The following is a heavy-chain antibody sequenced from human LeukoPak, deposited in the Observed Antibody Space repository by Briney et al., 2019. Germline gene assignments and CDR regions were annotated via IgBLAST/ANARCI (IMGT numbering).Heavy chain of an antibody. Sequence: PSETLSLTCTVSGGSISSYYWSWIRQPPGKGLEWIGYIYDSGSTNYNPSLKSRVTISVDTSKNQFSLKLSSVTAADTAVYYCARAGSGWDRLDYWGQGTLVTVSS. D-gene: IGHD6-19*01. V-gene: IGHV4-59*01. CDR3: ARAGSGWDRLDY. J-gene: IGHJ4*02. CDR2: IYDSGST. CDR1: GGSISSYY.